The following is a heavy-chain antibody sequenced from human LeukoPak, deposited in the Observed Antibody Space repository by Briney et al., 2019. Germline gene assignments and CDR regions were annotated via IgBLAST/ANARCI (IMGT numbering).Heavy chain of an antibody. Sequence: PGGSLRLSCVASGFPFSSYEMNWVRQAPGKGLEWVSYISGRGSSVYYADSVKGRFTISRDNAKNSLYLQMNSLRAEDTAVYYCARGHNDYWGQGTLVTVSS. CDR2: ISGRGSSV. CDR3: ARGHNDY. J-gene: IGHJ4*02. CDR1: GFPFSSYE. V-gene: IGHV3-48*03.